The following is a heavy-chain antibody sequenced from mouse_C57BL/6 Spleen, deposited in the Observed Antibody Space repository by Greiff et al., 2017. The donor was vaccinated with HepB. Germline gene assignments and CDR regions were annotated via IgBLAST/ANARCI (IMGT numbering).Heavy chain of an antibody. J-gene: IGHJ4*01. Sequence: QVQLQQPGAELVMPGASVKLSCKASGYTFTSYWMHWVKQRPGQGLEWIGEIDPSDSYTNYNQKFKGKSTLTVDKSSSTAYMQLSSLTSEDSAVYYCARVTVHYYAMDYWGQGTSVTVSS. CDR3: ARVTVHYYAMDY. V-gene: IGHV1-69*01. D-gene: IGHD1-1*01. CDR2: IDPSDSYT. CDR1: GYTFTSYW.